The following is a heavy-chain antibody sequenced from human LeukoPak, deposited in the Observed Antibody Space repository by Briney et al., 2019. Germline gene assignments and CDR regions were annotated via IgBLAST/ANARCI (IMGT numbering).Heavy chain of an antibody. D-gene: IGHD6-19*01. CDR1: GFTFDDYA. CDR2: ISWNSGSI. J-gene: IGHJ1*01. V-gene: IGHV3-9*01. CDR3: AKDEDVNSSRRGLWLSRFGSNNLFQH. Sequence: GMSLRLSCAASGFTFDDYAMHWVRQAPGKGLEWVSGISWNSGSIGYADSVKGRFTIYRDNAKNSLYLQMNSLRAEGTALYYCAKDEDVNSSRRGLWLSRFGSNNLFQHWGQGTLVTVSS.